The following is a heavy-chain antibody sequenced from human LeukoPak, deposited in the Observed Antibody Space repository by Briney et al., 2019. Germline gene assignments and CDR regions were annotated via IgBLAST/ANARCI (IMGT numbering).Heavy chain of an antibody. CDR3: ARGDLYDGGGRNWFDP. V-gene: IGHV4-34*01. CDR2: INLGGST. J-gene: IGHJ5*02. D-gene: IGHD3-16*01. Sequence: SETLSLTCAVYGGSFSGYYWTWIRQPPGKGLEWIGEINLGGSTYYNPSLKSRVTISVDTSKNHFSLKLSSVTAADTAVYYCARGDLYDGGGRNWFDPWGQGTLVTVSS. CDR1: GGSFSGYY.